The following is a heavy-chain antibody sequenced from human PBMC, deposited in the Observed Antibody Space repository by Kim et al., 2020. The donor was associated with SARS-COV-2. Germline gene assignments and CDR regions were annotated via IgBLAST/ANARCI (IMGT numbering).Heavy chain of an antibody. D-gene: IGHD3-22*01. V-gene: IGHV3-33*01. Sequence: IYRDGTNKYYADSVKGRFTLSRDNDKNTQYLQMNSLRVEDTAVYYCTTYELWGQGTPVTVSS. CDR3: TTYEL. J-gene: IGHJ1*01. CDR2: IYRDGTNK.